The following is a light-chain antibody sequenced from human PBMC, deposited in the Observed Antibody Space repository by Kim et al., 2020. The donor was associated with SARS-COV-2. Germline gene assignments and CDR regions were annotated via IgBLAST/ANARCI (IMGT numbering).Light chain of an antibody. CDR3: QKYNSAPSIT. V-gene: IGKV1-27*01. J-gene: IGKJ5*01. CDR2: AAS. CDR1: QGISNY. Sequence: SVGDRVIITCRASQGISNYLAWYQQKPGKVPKLLIYAASTLQSGVPSRFSGSGSGTDFTLTISSLQPEDVATYYCQKYNSAPSITFGQGTRLEIK.